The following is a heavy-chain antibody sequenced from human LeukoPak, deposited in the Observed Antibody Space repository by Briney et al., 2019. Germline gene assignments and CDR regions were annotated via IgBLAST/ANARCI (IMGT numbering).Heavy chain of an antibody. CDR3: ARVRYGFHFDY. J-gene: IGHJ4*02. CDR1: GFTFSRYW. V-gene: IGHV3-7*03. D-gene: IGHD5-18*01. Sequence: GGSLRLSCAASGFTFSRYWISWVRQAPGKGLEWVAKIKQDGSEKYCVDSVKGRFTISRDNAKNSLYLQMNSLRAEDTAVYYCARVRYGFHFDYWGQGTLVTVSS. CDR2: IKQDGSEK.